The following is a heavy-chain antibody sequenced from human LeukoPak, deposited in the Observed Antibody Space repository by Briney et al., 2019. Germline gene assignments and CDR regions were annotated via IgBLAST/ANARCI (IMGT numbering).Heavy chain of an antibody. CDR3: ARMEYGSGWGMDD. V-gene: IGHV3-33*01. Sequence: PGGSLRLSCAASGFTFSSYGMHWVRQAPGKGLEWVAVIWYDGSNKYYADSVKGRFTISRDNSKNTLYLQMNSLRAEDTAVYYCARMEYGSGWGMDDWGEGTLVTVSS. CDR1: GFTFSSYG. J-gene: IGHJ4*02. D-gene: IGHD6-19*01. CDR2: IWYDGSNK.